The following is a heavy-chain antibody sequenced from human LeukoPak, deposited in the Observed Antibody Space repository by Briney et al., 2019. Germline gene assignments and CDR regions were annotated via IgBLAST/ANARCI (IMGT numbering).Heavy chain of an antibody. CDR1: GFTFSSYD. CDR2: IGTAGDT. D-gene: IGHD6-13*01. CDR3: ARGNSSSSQQFDY. Sequence: PGGSLRLSCAASGFTFSSYDMHWVRHATGKGLEWVSAIGTAGDTYYPGSVKGRFTISRENAKNSLYLQMNSLRAGDTAVYYCARGNSSSSQQFDYWGQGTLVTVSS. J-gene: IGHJ4*02. V-gene: IGHV3-13*01.